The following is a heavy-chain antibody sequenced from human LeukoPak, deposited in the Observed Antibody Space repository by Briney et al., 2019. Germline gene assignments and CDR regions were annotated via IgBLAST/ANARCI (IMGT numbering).Heavy chain of an antibody. J-gene: IGHJ1*01. D-gene: IGHD2-2*01. CDR2: ISASGGST. CDR1: GFSFSNYA. Sequence: GGSLRLSCAASGFSFSNYAMTWVRQAPGKGLEWVSGISASGGSTYYTDSVKGRFTISRDNSKNTLYLQMNSLRAEDTAVYYCVKWGYCSSTSCYASDFQHWGQGTLVTVSS. CDR3: VKWGYCSSTSCYASDFQH. V-gene: IGHV3-23*01.